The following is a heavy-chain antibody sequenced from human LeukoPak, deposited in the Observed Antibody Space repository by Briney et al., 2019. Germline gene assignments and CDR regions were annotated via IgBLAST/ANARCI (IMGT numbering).Heavy chain of an antibody. CDR1: GYTFTSYG. V-gene: IGHV1-18*01. Sequence: GASVKVSCKASGYTFTSYGISWVRQAPGQGLEWMGWISAYNGNTNYAQKLQGRVTMTTDTSTSTAYMELRSLRSDDTAVYYCARVLSYPDYYDISTGYNYWGQGTLVTVSS. J-gene: IGHJ4*02. CDR3: ARVLSYPDYYDISTGYNY. CDR2: ISAYNGNT. D-gene: IGHD3-9*01.